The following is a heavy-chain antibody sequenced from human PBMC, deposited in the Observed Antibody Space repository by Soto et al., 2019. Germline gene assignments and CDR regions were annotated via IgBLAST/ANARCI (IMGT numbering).Heavy chain of an antibody. CDR3: AKDWAAAAQSLGNWFDP. CDR2: ISGSGGST. V-gene: IGHV3-23*01. CDR1: GFAFSSYA. Sequence: GGSLRLSCEASGFAFSSYAMSWVRQAQGKGLEWVSAISGSGGSTYYAASVKGRFTISRENSKNTLYLQLNSLRAEDTAVYYCAKDWAAAAQSLGNWFDPWGQGTLVTVSS. D-gene: IGHD6-13*01. J-gene: IGHJ5*02.